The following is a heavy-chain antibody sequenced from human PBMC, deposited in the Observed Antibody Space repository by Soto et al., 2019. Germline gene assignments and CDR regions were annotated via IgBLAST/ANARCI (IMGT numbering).Heavy chain of an antibody. CDR1: GGSISSFD. V-gene: IGHV4-59*08. CDR2: ISYSGST. J-gene: IGHJ4*02. D-gene: IGHD3-22*01. CDR3: ARQDTSGYAFDY. Sequence: QVQLQESGPGLVKPSETLSLTCTVSGGSISSFDWNWLRQSPGKGLEWIGYISYSGSTNYNPSLKSRVTISVDTSKNPFSLKLSSVTAADTAVYYCARQDTSGYAFDYWGQGTLVTVSS.